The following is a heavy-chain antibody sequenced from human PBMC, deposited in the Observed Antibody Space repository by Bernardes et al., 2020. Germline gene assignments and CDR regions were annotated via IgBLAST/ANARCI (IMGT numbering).Heavy chain of an antibody. J-gene: IGHJ4*02. V-gene: IGHV3-23*01. D-gene: IGHD4-17*01. CDR2: ISGSCTRT. CDR3: AKDFRPNTVTTGDYFDS. CDR1: GFTFNSYA. Sequence: GGSLRLSCAASGFTFNSYAMAWVRQVPGNGLEWVAVISGSCTRTFYADSVKGRFTVSRDNSKNTLYVEMNRLTVDDTAIYYCAKDFRPNTVTTGDYFDSWGQGTLVTVSS.